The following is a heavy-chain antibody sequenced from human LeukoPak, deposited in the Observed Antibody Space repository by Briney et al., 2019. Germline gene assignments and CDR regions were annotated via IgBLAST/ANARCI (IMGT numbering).Heavy chain of an antibody. J-gene: IGHJ4*02. CDR3: TCDFRYLGHDF. D-gene: IGHD2-21*02. CDR1: AFTLGDWY. V-gene: IGHV3-11*01. Sequence: PGGSLRLSCTASAFTLGDWYMSWIRQAPGKGPEWISYISNIGTTTYYAESVKGRFTISRDNAKNSLYLQMNSLRAEDTAVYYCTCDFRYLGHDFWGQGTLVTVSS. CDR2: ISNIGTTT.